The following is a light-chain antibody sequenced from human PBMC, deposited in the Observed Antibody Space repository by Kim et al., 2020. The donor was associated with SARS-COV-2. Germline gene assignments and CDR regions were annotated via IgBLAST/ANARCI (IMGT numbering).Light chain of an antibody. CDR2: STS. CDR1: QGINKY. V-gene: IGKV1-17*03. J-gene: IGKJ2*01. CDR3: LQHETFPYT. Sequence: SSSVGNRVTITCRASQGINKYLAWVQQKPGKVSKGLIYSTSTLQSGVPSRFSGSGSGTEFTLTISSLQPEDFATYYCLQHETFPYTFGQGTKLEI.